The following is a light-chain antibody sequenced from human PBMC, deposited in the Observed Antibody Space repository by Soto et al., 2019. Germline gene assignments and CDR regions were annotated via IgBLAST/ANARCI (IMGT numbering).Light chain of an antibody. CDR1: QTLSSTF. CDR2: DAS. V-gene: IGKV3-11*01. J-gene: IGKJ4*01. CDR3: QQRSNWPPLT. Sequence: ISLSQSPGAVSLSPGERRTLPSSAVQTLSSTFLAWYQQKPAQAPRLLIYDASNRATGIPARFSGSGSGTDFTLTISSLEPEDFAVYYCQQRSNWPPLTFGGGTKVDI.